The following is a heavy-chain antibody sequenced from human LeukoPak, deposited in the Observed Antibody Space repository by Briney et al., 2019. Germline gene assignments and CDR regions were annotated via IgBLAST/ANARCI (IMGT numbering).Heavy chain of an antibody. J-gene: IGHJ4*02. V-gene: IGHV4-59*01. Sequence: NPSETLSLTCTVSGGSISSYYWSWIRQPPGKGLEWIGYVYYSGSTNYNPSLKSRVTISVDTSNNQFSLKLSSVTAADTAVYYCARAGSGYYPFDDWGQGTPVTVSS. D-gene: IGHD3-22*01. CDR3: ARAGSGYYPFDD. CDR1: GGSISSYY. CDR2: VYYSGST.